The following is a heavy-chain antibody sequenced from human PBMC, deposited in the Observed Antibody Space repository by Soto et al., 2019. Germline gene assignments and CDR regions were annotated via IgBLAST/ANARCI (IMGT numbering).Heavy chain of an antibody. CDR3: ARVGLGLFGMDV. CDR1: GFTFSSYS. D-gene: IGHD3-16*01. Sequence: EVQLVESGGGLVQPGGSLRVSCAASGFTFSSYSINWVRQAPGKGLEWVSYISGSSTIYYADSVKGRFTISRDNAKNSLYPQMNSLRDEDTAVYYCARVGLGLFGMDVWGQGTKVTVSS. CDR2: ISGSSTI. V-gene: IGHV3-48*02. J-gene: IGHJ6*02.